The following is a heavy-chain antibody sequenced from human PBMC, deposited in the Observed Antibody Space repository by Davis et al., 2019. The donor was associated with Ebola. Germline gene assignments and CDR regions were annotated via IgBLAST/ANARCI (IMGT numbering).Heavy chain of an antibody. CDR3: AGGPKRWLQLGY. CDR2: INSDGSST. V-gene: IGHV3-74*01. Sequence: PGGSLRLSCAASGFTFSSYWMHWVRHAPGKGLVWVSRINSDGSSTSYADSVKGRFTISRDNAKNTLYLQMNSLRAEDTAVYYCAGGPKRWLQLGYWGQGTLVTVSS. CDR1: GFTFSSYW. J-gene: IGHJ4*02. D-gene: IGHD5-24*01.